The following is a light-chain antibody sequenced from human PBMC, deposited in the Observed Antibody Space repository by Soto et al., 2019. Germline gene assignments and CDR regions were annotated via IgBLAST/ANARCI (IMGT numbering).Light chain of an antibody. CDR3: QQRSNWPPVT. CDR1: QSINRH. J-gene: IGKJ4*01. Sequence: EIVLTQSPATLSLSPGERATLSCRASQSINRHLAWYRQKPGQAPRLLIHDASNRATGIPARFSGSGSGTDFTLTISSLEPEDFGVYYCQQRSNWPPVTFGGGTKVEIK. CDR2: DAS. V-gene: IGKV3-11*01.